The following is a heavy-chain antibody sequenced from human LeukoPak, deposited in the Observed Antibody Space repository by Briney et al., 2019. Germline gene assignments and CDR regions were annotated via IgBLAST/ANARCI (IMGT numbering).Heavy chain of an antibody. CDR3: AKAGCSSARCYTNY. J-gene: IGHJ4*02. V-gene: IGHV3-30*18. CDR1: GFAFSTYA. CDR2: ISYNGSEI. Sequence: GGSLRLSCAASGFAFSTYAMHWVRQALGKGLEWVAVISYNGSEIYYGDSVKGRFTVSRDNSKNTLYLQMNRLRVEDTAVYHCAKAGCSSARCYTNYWGQGTSVTVSS. D-gene: IGHD2-2*02.